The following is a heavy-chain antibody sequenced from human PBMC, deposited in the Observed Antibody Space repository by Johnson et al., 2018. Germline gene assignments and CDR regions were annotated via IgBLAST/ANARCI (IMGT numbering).Heavy chain of an antibody. Sequence: EVQLLESGGGLVQPGGSLRLSCAASGFTFANCVMRWVRQTPGKGLEWLSSITSAGTPYYAESVKGRFTLSRDTSKNLVYLQVNSLRAEDTALYYRARGMPGFGKDYWGQGTLVSVSS. CDR1: GFTFANCV. V-gene: IGHV3-23*01. J-gene: IGHJ4*02. CDR2: ITSAGTP. CDR3: ARGMPGFGKDY. D-gene: IGHD2-15*01.